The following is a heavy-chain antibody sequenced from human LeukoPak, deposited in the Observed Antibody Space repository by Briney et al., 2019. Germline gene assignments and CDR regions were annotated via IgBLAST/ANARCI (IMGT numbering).Heavy chain of an antibody. J-gene: IGHJ4*02. CDR1: GFTFSNHG. V-gene: IGHV3-33*01. Sequence: PGGSLRLSCAASGFTFSNHGMHWVRQAPGKGLEWVALIWFDGSNKYYTDSVKGRFTISRDNYKNTVYLQMNSLRAEDTAVYYCARQLTLGNFDYWGQGTLVTVSS. D-gene: IGHD1-14*01. CDR3: ARQLTLGNFDY. CDR2: IWFDGSNK.